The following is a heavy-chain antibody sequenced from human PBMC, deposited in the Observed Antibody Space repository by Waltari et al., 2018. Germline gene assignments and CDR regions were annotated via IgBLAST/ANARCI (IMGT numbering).Heavy chain of an antibody. J-gene: IGHJ3*02. CDR2: IMPVTGVP. V-gene: IGHV1-69*02. CDR3: ARPGDSYSTHDALDI. Sequence: QVQLVQSGAEVKKPGSSVKVSCKASGDSFNSYTFTWVRQAPGQGLEWLGSIMPVTGVPTYAQKFQDRLTISADSSTSTAYMELSSLRSEDTALYFCARPGDSYSTHDALDIWGQGTMITVSS. D-gene: IGHD4-4*01. CDR1: GDSFNSYT.